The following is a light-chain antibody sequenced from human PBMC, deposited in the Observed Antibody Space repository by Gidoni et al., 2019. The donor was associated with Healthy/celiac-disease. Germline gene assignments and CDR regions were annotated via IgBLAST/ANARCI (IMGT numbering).Light chain of an antibody. CDR2: DNN. J-gene: IGLJ1*01. V-gene: IGLV1-51*01. CDR1: SANIGNNY. CDR3: GTWDSSLSAYV. Sequence: QSVMTQPTSVSTAPGPEGTISCSGSSANIGNNYVAWYQQLPGTAPKLLIYDNNKRPSGIPDRFSGSKSGTSATLGITGLQTGDEAYYYCGTWDSSLSAYVCGTGTKVTVL.